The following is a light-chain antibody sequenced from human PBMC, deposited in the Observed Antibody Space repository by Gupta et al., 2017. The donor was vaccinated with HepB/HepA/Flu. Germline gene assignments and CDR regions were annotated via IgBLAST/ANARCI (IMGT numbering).Light chain of an antibody. CDR3: QQDQTYWT. J-gene: IGKJ1*01. Sequence: DIQMTQSPSTLSASVGDRVTITCRASESISSWLAWYQQKPGKAPELLIYKASSLESGVPSRFSGSGSGTEFTLTFSSLQPDDFATYYCQQDQTYWTFGQGTKVELK. CDR2: KAS. CDR1: ESISSW. V-gene: IGKV1-5*03.